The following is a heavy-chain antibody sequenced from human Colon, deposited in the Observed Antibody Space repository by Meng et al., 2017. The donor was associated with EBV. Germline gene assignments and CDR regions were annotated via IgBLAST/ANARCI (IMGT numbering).Heavy chain of an antibody. D-gene: IGHD1-26*01. CDR1: GYIFTNYW. J-gene: IGHJ4*02. CDR3: ASQVGAKVY. Sequence: EVQLVQSGAQGKKPGGALKISCKSSGYIFTNYWIGWVRQMPGKGLEWMGIIHPGESDTRYSPSFQGQVTISADKSISTAYLQWSSLKASDTAMYYCASQVGAKVYWGQGTMVTVSS. CDR2: IHPGESDT. V-gene: IGHV5-51*01.